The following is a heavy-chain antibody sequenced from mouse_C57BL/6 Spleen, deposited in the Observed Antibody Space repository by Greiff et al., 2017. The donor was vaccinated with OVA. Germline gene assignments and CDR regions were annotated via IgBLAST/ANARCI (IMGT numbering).Heavy chain of an antibody. D-gene: IGHD2-2*01. CDR1: GFSLTSYG. CDR2: IWGGGST. J-gene: IGHJ4*01. CDR3: AKNMEGYDEGSAMDY. V-gene: IGHV2-4*01. Sequence: QVQLQQSGPGLVQPSQSLSITCTVSGFSLTSYGVHWVRQPPGKGLEWLGVIWGGGSTDYNAAFISRLSISKDNSKSQVFFKMNSLQADDTAIYYCAKNMEGYDEGSAMDYWGQGTSVTVSS.